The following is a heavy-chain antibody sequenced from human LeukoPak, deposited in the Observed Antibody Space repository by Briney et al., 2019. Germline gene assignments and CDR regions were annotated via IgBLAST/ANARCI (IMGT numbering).Heavy chain of an antibody. CDR2: IGTAGDT. CDR3: ARAYGSGGDYGMDV. V-gene: IGHV3-13*01. CDR1: GFTFSSYD. D-gene: IGHD3-10*01. Sequence: GGSLRLSCAASGFTFSSYDMHWVRQATGKGLEWVSAIGTAGDTYYPGSVKGRFTISRENAKISLYLQMNSLRAGDTAVYYCARAYGSGGDYGMDVWGQGTTVTVSS. J-gene: IGHJ6*02.